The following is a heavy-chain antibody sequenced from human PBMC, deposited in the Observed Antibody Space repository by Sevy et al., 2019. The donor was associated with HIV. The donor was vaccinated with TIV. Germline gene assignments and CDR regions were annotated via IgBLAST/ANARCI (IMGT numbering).Heavy chain of an antibody. J-gene: IGHJ3*01. CDR1: GFTFSSYS. D-gene: IGHD3-16*01. CDR3: ARTLGAYDAFDL. V-gene: IGHV3-21*01. CDR2: ISGLSNYI. Sequence: GGSLRLSCAASGFTFSSYSMNWVRQAPGTGLEWVSSISGLSNYIYYADSLKGRFTISRDNAKNSLYLQMNSLRAEDTAVYYCARTLGAYDAFDLWGQGTMVTVSS.